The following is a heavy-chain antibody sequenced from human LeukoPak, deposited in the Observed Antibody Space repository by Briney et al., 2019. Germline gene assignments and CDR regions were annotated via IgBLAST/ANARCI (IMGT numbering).Heavy chain of an antibody. J-gene: IGHJ6*02. Sequence: ASVKVSCKASGYTFTSYAMNWVRQAPGQGLEWMGWINTNTGNPTYAQGFTGRFVFSLDTSVSTAYLQISSLKAEDTAVYYCARETTVTHSHYYYYYGMDVWGQGTTVTVSS. CDR1: GYTFTSYA. D-gene: IGHD4-17*01. CDR2: INTNTGNP. CDR3: ARETTVTHSHYYYYYGMDV. V-gene: IGHV7-4-1*02.